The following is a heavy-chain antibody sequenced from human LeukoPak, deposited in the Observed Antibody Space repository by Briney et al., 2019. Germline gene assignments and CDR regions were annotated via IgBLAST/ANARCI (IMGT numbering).Heavy chain of an antibody. CDR1: GFTFSYFY. CDR3: ARDLQDSSGYYYSEEVY. CDR2: ISSSSSYI. V-gene: IGHV3-11*06. J-gene: IGHJ4*02. D-gene: IGHD3-22*01. Sequence: PGGSLRLSCAASGFTFSYFYMSWIRQAPGKGLEWVSSISSSSSYIYYADSVKGRFTISRDNAKNSLYLQMNSLRAEDTAVYYCARDLQDSSGYYYSEEVYWGQGTLVTVSS.